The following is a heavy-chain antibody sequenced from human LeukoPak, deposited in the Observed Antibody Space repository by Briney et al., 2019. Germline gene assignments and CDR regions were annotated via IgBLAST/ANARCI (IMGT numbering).Heavy chain of an antibody. CDR1: GGSISSGDYY. Sequence: SETLSLTCTVSGGSISSGDYYWSWIRQLPGKGLEWIGYIYYSGSTYYNPSLKSRVTISVDTSKNQFSLKLSSVTAADTAVYYCARVISYYDSSGYYTPFDYWGQGTLVTVSS. J-gene: IGHJ4*02. D-gene: IGHD3-22*01. CDR2: IYYSGST. CDR3: ARVISYYDSSGYYTPFDY. V-gene: IGHV4-30-4*08.